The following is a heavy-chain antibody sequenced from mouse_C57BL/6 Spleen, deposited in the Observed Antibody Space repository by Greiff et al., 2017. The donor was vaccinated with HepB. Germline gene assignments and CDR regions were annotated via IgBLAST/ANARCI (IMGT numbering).Heavy chain of an antibody. D-gene: IGHD2-3*01. Sequence: EVQGVESGGGLVKPGGSLKLSCAASGFTFSDYGMHWVRQAPEKGLEWVAYISSGSSTIYYADTVKGRFTISRDNAKNTLFLQMTSLMSEDTAMYYCASPYDGYYQGYFDYWGQGTTLTVSS. CDR2: ISSGSSTI. CDR3: ASPYDGYYQGYFDY. CDR1: GFTFSDYG. J-gene: IGHJ2*01. V-gene: IGHV5-17*01.